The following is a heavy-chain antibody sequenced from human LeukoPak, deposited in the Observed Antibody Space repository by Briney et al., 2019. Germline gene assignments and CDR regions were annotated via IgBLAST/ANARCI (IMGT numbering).Heavy chain of an antibody. CDR3: ARGIGYFDWLFFS. CDR1: GFIFSSYN. J-gene: IGHJ5*02. CDR2: INPNGDYI. Sequence: GGSLRLSCAASGFIFSSYNMNWVRQAPGKGLEWVSSINPNGDYIYYADSVKGRFTISRDNAKNSLYLQMTSPKAEDTAVYFCARGIGYFDWLFFSWGQGTLLTVSS. V-gene: IGHV3-21*06. D-gene: IGHD3-9*01.